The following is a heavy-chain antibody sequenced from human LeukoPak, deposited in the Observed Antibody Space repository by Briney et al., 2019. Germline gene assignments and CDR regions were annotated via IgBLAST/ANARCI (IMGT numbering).Heavy chain of an antibody. Sequence: SETLSLTCNVSGYSMRTGYYWGWIRQAPGKGLEWIGDMYHSGTTFYSLSLKSRVTITGDTSKSQFYLKLTSVTAADTAVYYCARGRTALWFGELFMPDAFDIWGQGTMVTVSS. D-gene: IGHD3-10*01. CDR2: MYHSGTT. CDR3: ARGRTALWFGELFMPDAFDI. V-gene: IGHV4-38-2*02. CDR1: GYSMRTGYY. J-gene: IGHJ3*02.